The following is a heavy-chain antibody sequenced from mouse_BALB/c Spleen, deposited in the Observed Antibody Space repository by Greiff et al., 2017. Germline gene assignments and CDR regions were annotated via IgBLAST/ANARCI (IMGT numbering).Heavy chain of an antibody. Sequence: VQLQQSGPELVKPGASMKISCKASGYSFTGYTMNWVKQSHGKNLEWIGLINPYNGGTSYNQKFKGKATLTVDTSSSTAYVDLSSLTSEDSAVYYCARGAYGNYVDYAMDYWGQGTSVTVSS. D-gene: IGHD2-1*01. CDR3: ARGAYGNYVDYAMDY. CDR2: INPYNGGT. V-gene: IGHV1-25*01. J-gene: IGHJ4*01. CDR1: GYSFTGYT.